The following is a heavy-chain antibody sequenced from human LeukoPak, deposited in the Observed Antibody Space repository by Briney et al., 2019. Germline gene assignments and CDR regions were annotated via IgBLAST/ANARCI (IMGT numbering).Heavy chain of an antibody. CDR2: IYHSGST. Sequence: SETLSLTCAVSGYSISSGYYWGWIRQPPGKGLEWIGSIYHSGSTYYNPSLKSRVTISVDTSKNQFSLKLSSVTAADTAVYYCASLPTYWGQGTLVTVSS. CDR3: ASLPTY. CDR1: GYSISSGYY. J-gene: IGHJ4*02. V-gene: IGHV4-38-2*01.